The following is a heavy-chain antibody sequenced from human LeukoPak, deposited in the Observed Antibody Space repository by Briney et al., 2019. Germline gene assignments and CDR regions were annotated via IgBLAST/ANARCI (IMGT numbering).Heavy chain of an antibody. V-gene: IGHV3-7*01. D-gene: IGHD6-13*01. Sequence: PGGSLRLSCAASGFTFSSYWMSWVRQAPGKGLEWVANIKQDGSEKYHVDSVKGRFTISRDNAKNSLYLQMNSLRAEDTAVYYCATRIAAAGGGDYFDYWGQGTLVTVSS. CDR2: IKQDGSEK. J-gene: IGHJ4*02. CDR1: GFTFSSYW. CDR3: ATRIAAAGGGDYFDY.